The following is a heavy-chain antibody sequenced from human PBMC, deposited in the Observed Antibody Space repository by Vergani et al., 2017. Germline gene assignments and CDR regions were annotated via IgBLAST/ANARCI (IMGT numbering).Heavy chain of an antibody. D-gene: IGHD6-19*01. V-gene: IGHV3-23*01. CDR1: GFTFSSYA. CDR3: AKYSRTDVYSSGWYYFDD. CDR2: MSGSGGST. J-gene: IGHJ4*02. Sequence: EVQLLESGGGLVQPGGSLRLSCAASGFTFSSYAMSWVRQAPGKGLEWGSAMSGSGGSTYYADSVQGRFTISKDNSKNTLYLQMNSLIAEETAVYYCAKYSRTDVYSSGWYYFDDWGQGTLVTVSS.